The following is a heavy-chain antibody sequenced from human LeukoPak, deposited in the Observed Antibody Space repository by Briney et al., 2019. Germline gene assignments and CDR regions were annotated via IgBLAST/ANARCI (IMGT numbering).Heavy chain of an antibody. V-gene: IGHV1-18*01. D-gene: IGHD3-22*01. J-gene: IGHJ4*02. CDR2: ISAYNGNT. CDR1: GYTFTSYG. CDR3: ARDGVVITTSPFDY. Sequence: ASVKVSCKASGYTFTSYGISWVRPAPGQGLEWMGWISAYNGNTDYAQKLQGRVTMTTDTSTSKAYMELRSLRSDDTAVYYCARDGVVITTSPFDYWGQGTLVTVSS.